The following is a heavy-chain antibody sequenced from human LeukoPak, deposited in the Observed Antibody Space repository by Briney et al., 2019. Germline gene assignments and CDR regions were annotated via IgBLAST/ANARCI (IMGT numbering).Heavy chain of an antibody. V-gene: IGHV5-51*01. CDR1: GSSFSTYW. D-gene: IGHD1-7*01. Sequence: GESLKISCQDSGSSFSTYWIAWVRQMPGKGLEWTGIIHPSNSDTRYSPAFQGQVTISVATSITTAYLQWSSLKASDTAIYYCARRTTEAFDIWGQGTKVTVSS. CDR2: IHPSNSDT. CDR3: ARRTTEAFDI. J-gene: IGHJ3*02.